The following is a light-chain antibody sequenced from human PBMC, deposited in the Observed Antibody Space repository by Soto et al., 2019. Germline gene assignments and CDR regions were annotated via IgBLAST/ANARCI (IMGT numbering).Light chain of an antibody. CDR1: QSVGTY. Sequence: EIVLTQSPATLSLSPGERATLSCRASQSVGTYFAWYQQKPGQAPRLLIYDTSNRATGIPARFSGSGSGTDFTLTISSLEPEEFAVYYCQQRSNWSSTFGGGTKVEIK. CDR3: QQRSNWSST. J-gene: IGKJ4*01. CDR2: DTS. V-gene: IGKV3-11*01.